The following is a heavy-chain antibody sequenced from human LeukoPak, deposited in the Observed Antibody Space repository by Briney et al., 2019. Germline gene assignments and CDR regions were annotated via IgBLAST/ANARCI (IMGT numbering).Heavy chain of an antibody. CDR2: ISADNGNT. J-gene: IGHJ4*02. CDR3: ARDKRNDILTGYYFPNDY. Sequence: ASVKVSCKASGYTFTSYGISWVRQAPGQGLEWMGWISADNGNTNYAQKLQGRVTMTTDTSTSTVYMELRSLRSGDTAVYYCARDKRNDILTGYYFPNDYWGQGTLVTVSS. D-gene: IGHD3-9*01. V-gene: IGHV1-18*01. CDR1: GYTFTSYG.